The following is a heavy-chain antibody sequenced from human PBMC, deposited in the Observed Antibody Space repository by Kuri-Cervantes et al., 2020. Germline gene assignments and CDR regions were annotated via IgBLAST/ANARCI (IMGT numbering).Heavy chain of an antibody. V-gene: IGHV4-39*07. J-gene: IGHJ3*02. CDR2: IYYSGST. D-gene: IGHD5-24*01. CDR1: GGSISSSSYY. Sequence: SETLSLTCTVSGGSISSSSYYWGWIRQPPGKGLEWIGSIYYSGSTYYNPSLKSRVTISVDTPKNQFSLKLSSVTAADTAVYYCARSIRWAFDIWGQGTMVTVSS. CDR3: ARSIRWAFDI.